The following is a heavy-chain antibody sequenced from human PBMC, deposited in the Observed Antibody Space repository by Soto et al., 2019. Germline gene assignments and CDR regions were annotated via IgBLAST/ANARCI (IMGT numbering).Heavy chain of an antibody. J-gene: IGHJ6*02. V-gene: IGHV3-11*06. CDR1: GFTFSDYY. CDR2: ISSSSSYT. CDR3: ARGCSSTSCYTGDYYYYGMDV. Sequence: PGGSLGLSCAASGFTFSDYYMSWIRQAPGKGLEWVSYISSSSSYTNYADSVKGRFTISRDNVKNSLYLQMNSLRAEDTAVYYCARGCSSTSCYTGDYYYYGMDVWGQGTTVTVSS. D-gene: IGHD2-2*02.